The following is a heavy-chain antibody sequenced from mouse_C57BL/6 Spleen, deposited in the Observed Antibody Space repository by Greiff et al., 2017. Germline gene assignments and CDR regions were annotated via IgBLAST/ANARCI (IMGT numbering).Heavy chain of an antibody. CDR1: GYAFSSSW. Sequence: VQRVESGPELVKPGASVKISCKASGYAFSSSWMNWVKQRPGKGLEWIGRIYPGDGDTNYNGKFKGKATLTADKSSSTAYMQLSSLTSEDSAVYFCARWGRAFDYWGQGTTLTVSS. CDR2: IYPGDGDT. J-gene: IGHJ2*01. CDR3: ARWGRAFDY. V-gene: IGHV1-82*01.